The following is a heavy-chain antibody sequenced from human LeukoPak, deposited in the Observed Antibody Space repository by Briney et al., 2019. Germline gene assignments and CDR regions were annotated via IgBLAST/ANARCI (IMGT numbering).Heavy chain of an antibody. D-gene: IGHD3-16*02. Sequence: SVKVSCKASGYTFTSYGISWVRQAPGQGLEWMGWISAYNGNTNYAQKLQGRVTMTTDTCTSTAHMELRSLRSDDTAVYYCARDLYDYVWGSYRYILDPWGQGTLVTVSS. V-gene: IGHV1-18*01. CDR1: GYTFTSYG. CDR3: ARDLYDYVWGSYRYILDP. CDR2: ISAYNGNT. J-gene: IGHJ5*02.